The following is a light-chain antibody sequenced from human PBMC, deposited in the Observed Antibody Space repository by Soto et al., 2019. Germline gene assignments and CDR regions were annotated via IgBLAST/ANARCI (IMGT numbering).Light chain of an antibody. CDR1: QSISTW. CDR2: TAS. J-gene: IGKJ5*01. V-gene: IGKV1-5*03. Sequence: DIQMTQSPSTLSASVGDRVTITCRASQSISTWLAWYQQKPGTAPKLLIHTASTLESGVPSRFSGSASGTEFTLTISSLQPDDFPTYYCQQYASYSPITFGQGTRLDIK. CDR3: QQYASYSPIT.